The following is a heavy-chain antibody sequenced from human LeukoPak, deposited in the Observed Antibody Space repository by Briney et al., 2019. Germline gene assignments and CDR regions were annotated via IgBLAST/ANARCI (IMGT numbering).Heavy chain of an antibody. J-gene: IGHJ2*01. D-gene: IGHD1-1*01. Sequence: SVKVSCKASGGTFSSYAISWVRQAPGQGLEWMGGIIPIFGTANYAQKFQGRVTITADESTSTAYMELSSLRSEDTAVYYCARVPERQPAYWYFDLWGRGTLVTASS. CDR2: IIPIFGTA. CDR3: ARVPERQPAYWYFDL. V-gene: IGHV1-69*13. CDR1: GGTFSSYA.